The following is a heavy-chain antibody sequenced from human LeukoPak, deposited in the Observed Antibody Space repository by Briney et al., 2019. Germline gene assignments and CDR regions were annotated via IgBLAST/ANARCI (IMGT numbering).Heavy chain of an antibody. CDR1: GFAFSDYG. V-gene: IGHV3-33*06. Sequence: PGRSLRLSCAASGFAFSDYGMHWVRLPPGKGLEWVALMSYDGSNTYYADSVKGRFTISRDNSKNTLYLQINSLRAEDTAVHYCAKLKAYDGFDIWGQGTMVTVSS. CDR2: MSYDGSNT. J-gene: IGHJ3*02. CDR3: AKLKAYDGFDI.